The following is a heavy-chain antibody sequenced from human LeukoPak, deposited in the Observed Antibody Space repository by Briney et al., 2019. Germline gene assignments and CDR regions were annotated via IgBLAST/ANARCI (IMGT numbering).Heavy chain of an antibody. CDR3: ARRPIAAGNNWFDP. CDR1: GGSISSAAYY. Sequence: SETLSLTCTVSGGSISSAAYYWGWVRQPPGKGLDWIGSIYNTGTTYYSPSLQTRATLTFDTSKNQFSLKLTSVTAADTDVYFCARRPIAAGNNWFDPWGQGTLVTVSS. D-gene: IGHD6-13*01. CDR2: IYNTGTT. J-gene: IGHJ5*02. V-gene: IGHV4-39*01.